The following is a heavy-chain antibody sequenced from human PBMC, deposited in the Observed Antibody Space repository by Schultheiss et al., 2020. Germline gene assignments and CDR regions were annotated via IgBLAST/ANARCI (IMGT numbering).Heavy chain of an antibody. V-gene: IGHV5-51*01. CDR3: AKDLRSSSSHYYYGMDV. D-gene: IGHD6-13*01. CDR1: GYSFTSYW. CDR2: IYPGDSDT. J-gene: IGHJ6*02. Sequence: GESLKISCKGSGYSFTSYWIGWVRQMPGKGLEWMGIIYPGDSDTRYSPSFQGQVTISADKSISTAYLQWSSLKASDTAMYYCAKDLRSSSSHYYYGMDVWGQGTTVTVSS.